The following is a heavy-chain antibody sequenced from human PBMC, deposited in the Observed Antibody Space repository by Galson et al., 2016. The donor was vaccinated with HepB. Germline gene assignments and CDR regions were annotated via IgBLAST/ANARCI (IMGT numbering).Heavy chain of an antibody. CDR3: ARSRGSYGSGSYWAVLDC. Sequence: SLRLSCAASPFSFSNYALHWVRQAPGKGLEWVAVVSYDGRRKYYAGSVRGRFTISRDNSKNTLYLQMNSLRAEDTAVYYCARSRGSYGSGSYWAVLDCWGQGPLVAVSS. CDR1: PFSFSNYA. J-gene: IGHJ4*02. V-gene: IGHV3-30*04. D-gene: IGHD3-10*01. CDR2: VSYDGRRK.